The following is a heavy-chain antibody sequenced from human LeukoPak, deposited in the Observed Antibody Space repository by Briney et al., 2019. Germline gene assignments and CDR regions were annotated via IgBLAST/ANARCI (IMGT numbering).Heavy chain of an antibody. J-gene: IGHJ4*02. CDR3: ARGLRRAAYCGGDCYSYWSGDY. D-gene: IGHD2-21*02. Sequence: ASVKVSCKASGYTFTGYYMHWVRQAPGQGLEWMGWINPNSVGTNYAQKFQGRVTMTRDTSISTAYMELSRLRSDDTAVYYCARGLRRAAYCGGDCYSYWSGDYWGQGTLVTVSS. V-gene: IGHV1-2*02. CDR1: GYTFTGYY. CDR2: INPNSVGT.